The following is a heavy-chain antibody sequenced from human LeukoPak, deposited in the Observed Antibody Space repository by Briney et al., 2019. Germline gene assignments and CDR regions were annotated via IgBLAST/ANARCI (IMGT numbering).Heavy chain of an antibody. J-gene: IGHJ3*02. CDR3: AKDMVQWYAVSDPFDI. CDR1: GFTFSDFA. D-gene: IGHD3-10*01. Sequence: PGGSLRLSCFVSGFTFSDFAMNWVRQPPGKGLEWVSHVGGGRANTYYADSVKGRFTISRDDSKSTLYLHLTSLRADDTAVYFCAKDMVQWYAVSDPFDIWGQGTMVTVSS. V-gene: IGHV3-23*01. CDR2: VGGGRANT.